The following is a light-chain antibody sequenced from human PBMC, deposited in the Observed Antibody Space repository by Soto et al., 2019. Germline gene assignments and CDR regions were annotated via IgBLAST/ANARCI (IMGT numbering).Light chain of an antibody. CDR3: AGWDDSLHGLL. J-gene: IGLJ1*01. Sequence: QSVLTQPPSASGTPGQRVTISCSGGSSNIGTNYVYWYQQLPGTAPKLLIYRNHLRPSVVPDRFSASKSGTSASLAISGLRSEDEADYFCAGWDDSLHGLLFGSGTKLTVL. CDR2: RNH. V-gene: IGLV1-47*01. CDR1: SSNIGTNY.